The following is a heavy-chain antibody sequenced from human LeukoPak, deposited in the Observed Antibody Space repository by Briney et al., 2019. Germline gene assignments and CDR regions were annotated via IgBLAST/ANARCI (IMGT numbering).Heavy chain of an antibody. CDR2: IYYSGST. CDR3: ARRIAAAGRGPAGAFDI. D-gene: IGHD6-13*01. V-gene: IGHV4-39*01. J-gene: IGHJ3*02. Sequence: PSETLSLTCTVSGGSISSSSYYWGWIRQPPGKGLEWIGSIYYSGSTYYNPSLKSRVTISVDTSKNQFSLKLSSVTAADTAVYYCARRIAAAGRGPAGAFDIWGQGTMVTVSS. CDR1: GGSISSSSYY.